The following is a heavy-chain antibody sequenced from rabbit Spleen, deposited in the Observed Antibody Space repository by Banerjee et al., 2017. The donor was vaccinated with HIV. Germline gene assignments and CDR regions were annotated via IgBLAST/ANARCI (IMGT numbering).Heavy chain of an antibody. J-gene: IGHJ2*01. CDR2: MYAGSSGTT. D-gene: IGHD1-1*01. V-gene: IGHV1S40*01. Sequence: QSLEESGGDLVKPGGTLTLTCTVSGFSFSSAYYLCWVRQAPGKGLEWIACMYAGSSGTTYYAGWAKGRFTISKTSSTTVTLQMTSLTAADTATYFCARNYVNAFDPWGQGTLVTVS. CDR1: GFSFSSAYY. CDR3: ARNYVNAFDP.